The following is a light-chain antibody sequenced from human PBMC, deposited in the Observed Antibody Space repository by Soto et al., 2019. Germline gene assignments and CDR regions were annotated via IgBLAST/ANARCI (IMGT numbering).Light chain of an antibody. Sequence: DIQMTQSPSSLSASVGDRVTITYRASQGIRHDLGWYQQKPGKAPKRLIYSASSLQSGVPPRFSGSGSGTEFTLTISSLQPEDFATYYCLQNNSYPVTFGQGTRWISN. CDR1: QGIRHD. CDR2: SAS. J-gene: IGKJ1*01. CDR3: LQNNSYPVT. V-gene: IGKV1-17*01.